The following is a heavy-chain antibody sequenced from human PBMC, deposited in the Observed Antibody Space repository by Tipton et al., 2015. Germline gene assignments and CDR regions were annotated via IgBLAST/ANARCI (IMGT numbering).Heavy chain of an antibody. J-gene: IGHJ6*02. D-gene: IGHD3-10*01. V-gene: IGHV3-33*01. Sequence: SLRLSCAASGFTFSNYGMHWVRQAPGKGLEWVALTWYDGSNNYYAESMKGRFTISRDNAKNTLYLHMNSLRAEDTAVYYCARDMVRGVKYYYFYYGMDVWGQGTTVAVSS. CDR3: ARDMVRGVKYYYFYYGMDV. CDR2: TWYDGSNN. CDR1: GFTFSNYG.